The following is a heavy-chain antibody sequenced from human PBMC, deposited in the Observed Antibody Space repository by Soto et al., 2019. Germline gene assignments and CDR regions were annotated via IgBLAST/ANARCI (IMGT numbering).Heavy chain of an antibody. CDR1: GGSFSGYY. J-gene: IGHJ6*02. V-gene: IGHV4-34*01. D-gene: IGHD3-16*01. CDR2: INHSGST. Sequence: PSETLSLTCAVYGGSFSGYYWSWIRQPPGKGLEWIGEINHSGSTNYNPSLKSRVTISVDTSKNQFSLKLSSVTAADTAVYYCAGGGRYGYYYYGMDVWAKGPRSPSP. CDR3: AGGGRYGYYYYGMDV.